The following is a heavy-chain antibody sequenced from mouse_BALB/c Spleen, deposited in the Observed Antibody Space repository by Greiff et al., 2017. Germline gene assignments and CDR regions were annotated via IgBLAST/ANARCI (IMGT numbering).Heavy chain of an antibody. CDR1: GYTFTSYW. CDR3: TREDYGYDNYAMDY. V-gene: IGHV1-5*01. J-gene: IGHJ4*01. CDR2: IYPGNSHT. Sequence: VQLKESGTVLARPGASVKMSCKASGYTFTSYWMHWVKQRPGQGLEWIGAIYPGNSHTSYNQKFKGKAKLTAVTSTSTAYMELSSLTNEDSAVYYCTREDYGYDNYAMDYWGQGTSVTVSS. D-gene: IGHD2-2*01.